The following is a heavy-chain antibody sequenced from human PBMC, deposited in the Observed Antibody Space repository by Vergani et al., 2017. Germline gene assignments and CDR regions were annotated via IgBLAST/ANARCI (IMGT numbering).Heavy chain of an antibody. V-gene: IGHV3-9*01. CDR1: GFTFDDYA. CDR3: AKDSTTVVVPATGWFDP. CDR2: ISWNSGSI. D-gene: IGHD2-2*01. Sequence: EVQLVESGGGLVQPGRSLRLSCAASGFTFDDYAMHWVRQAPGKGLEWVSGISWNSGSIGYADSVKGRFTISRDNAKNSLYLQMNSLRAEYTALYYCAKDSTTVVVPATGWFDPWGQGTLVTVSS. J-gene: IGHJ5*02.